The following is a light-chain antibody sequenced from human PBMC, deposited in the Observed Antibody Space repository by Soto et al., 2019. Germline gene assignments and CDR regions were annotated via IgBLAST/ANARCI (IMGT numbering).Light chain of an antibody. J-gene: IGKJ5*01. CDR2: GAS. Sequence: ETWLTQSPGTLSLSPGERATLSCRASQSLLSSNYLAWYQQKPGQAPRLLIFGASNRATGIPDRFSGSGSGTDFTLTISRLEPEDFAVYYCQQYGSLPITFGQGTRLEMK. CDR1: QSLLSSNY. CDR3: QQYGSLPIT. V-gene: IGKV3-20*01.